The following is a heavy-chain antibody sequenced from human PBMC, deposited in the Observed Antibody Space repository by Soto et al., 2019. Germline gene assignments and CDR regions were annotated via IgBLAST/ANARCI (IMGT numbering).Heavy chain of an antibody. CDR2: ISSSSSYI. J-gene: IGHJ3*02. CDR3: ARASSSSSWYVGAFDI. CDR1: GFTFSSYS. D-gene: IGHD6-13*01. V-gene: IGHV3-21*01. Sequence: GGSLRLSCAASGFTFSSYSMNWVRQAPGKGLEWVSSISSSSSYIYYADSVKGRFTISRDNAKNSLYLQMNSLRAEDTAVYYCARASSSSSWYVGAFDIWGQGTMVTVSS.